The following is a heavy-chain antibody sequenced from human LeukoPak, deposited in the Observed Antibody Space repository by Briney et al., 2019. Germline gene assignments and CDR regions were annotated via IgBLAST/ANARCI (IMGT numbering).Heavy chain of an antibody. J-gene: IGHJ4*02. Sequence: GASVKVSCKASGYTFTNYYMHWVRQAPGQGLEWMGRIIPILGIANYAQKFQGRVTITADKSTSTAYMELSSLRSEDTAVYYCARERRIAARPFDYWGQGTLVTVSS. D-gene: IGHD6-6*01. CDR2: IIPILGIA. V-gene: IGHV1-69*04. CDR3: ARERRIAARPFDY. CDR1: GYTFTNYY.